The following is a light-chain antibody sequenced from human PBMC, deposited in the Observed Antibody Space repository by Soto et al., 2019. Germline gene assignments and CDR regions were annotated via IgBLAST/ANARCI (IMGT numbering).Light chain of an antibody. J-gene: IGKJ1*01. CDR2: GAS. Sequence: RMTQSPSSLSASTGDRLTITCRASRDISNSLAWYQQTPGKAPKLLLRGASSLHRGVPSRFSGGGAGTEFTLTISSLQPEDFATYYCQQTSAFPRTFGQGTKVDIK. CDR3: QQTSAFPRT. CDR1: RDISNS. V-gene: IGKV1-12*01.